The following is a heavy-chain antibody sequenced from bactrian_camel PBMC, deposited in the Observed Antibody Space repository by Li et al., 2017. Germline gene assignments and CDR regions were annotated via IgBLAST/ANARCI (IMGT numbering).Heavy chain of an antibody. CDR1: GHRGSSYC. Sequence: HVQLVESGGGLVQPGGSLRLSCLGSGHRGSSYCMAWFRQAPGKEREGVASIYIGGGATSYSDSVKGRFTISQNSARNTVYLEMHSLKPEDTAMYYCAAKNYYTVYVCGVRADFGYWGQGTQVTVS. J-gene: IGHJ6*01. V-gene: IGHV3S26*01. CDR2: IYIGGGAT. D-gene: IGHD4*01. CDR3: AAKNYYTVYVCGVRADFGY.